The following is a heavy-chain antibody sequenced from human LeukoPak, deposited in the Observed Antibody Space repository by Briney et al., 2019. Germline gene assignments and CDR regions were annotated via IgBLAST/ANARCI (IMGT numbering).Heavy chain of an antibody. D-gene: IGHD3-10*01. J-gene: IGHJ4*02. Sequence: ASVKVSCKASGFPFTRYYLHWVRQAPGQGLEWMGIINPSGGSTSYAQKFQGRVTMTRDTSTSTVYMELSSLRPEDTAVYYCARDQDYGSGSYFFDYWGQGSLVTVSS. CDR2: INPSGGST. CDR1: GFPFTRYY. V-gene: IGHV1-46*01. CDR3: ARDQDYGSGSYFFDY.